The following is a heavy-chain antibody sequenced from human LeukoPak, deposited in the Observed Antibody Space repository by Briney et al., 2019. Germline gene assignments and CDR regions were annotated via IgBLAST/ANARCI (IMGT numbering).Heavy chain of an antibody. V-gene: IGHV3-21*01. J-gene: IGHJ3*02. CDR1: GFTFSSYS. Sequence: GGSLRLSCAASGFTFSSYSMNWVRQAPGKGLEWVSPISSSSSYIYYADSVKGRFTISSDNAKNTLYLQINSLRAEDTAVYYFARDLLAGWIPGVYDAFDIWGQGTMVTVSS. D-gene: IGHD5-18*01. CDR2: ISSSSSYI. CDR3: ARDLLAGWIPGVYDAFDI.